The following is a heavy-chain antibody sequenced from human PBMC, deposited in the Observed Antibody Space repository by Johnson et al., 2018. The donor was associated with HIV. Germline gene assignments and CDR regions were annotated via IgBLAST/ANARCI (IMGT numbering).Heavy chain of an antibody. CDR1: GFTFSSYA. J-gene: IGHJ3*02. CDR2: ISYDGSNK. CDR3: ARAVDILAGPDALDI. V-gene: IGHV3-30*04. Sequence: QVQLVESGGGVVQPGRSLRLSCAASGFTFSSYAMHWVRQAPGKGLEWVAVISYDGSNKYYADSVKGRFTISRDNSKNTVSLQMNRLRVEDTAVYYCARAVDILAGPDALDIWGQGTLVTVSS. D-gene: IGHD3-9*01.